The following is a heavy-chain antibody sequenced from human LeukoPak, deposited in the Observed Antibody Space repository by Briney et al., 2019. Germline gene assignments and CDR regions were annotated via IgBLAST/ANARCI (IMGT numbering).Heavy chain of an antibody. CDR1: GFTFSSYA. CDR3: AYCSSTSCSPYYYYYGMDV. CDR2: ISGSGGGT. Sequence: GGSLRLSCAASGFTFSSYAMSWVRQAPGKGLEWVSAISGSGGGTYYADSVKGRFTISRDNSKNTLYLQMNSLRAEDTAVYYCAYCSSTSCSPYYYYYGMDVWGQGTTVTVSS. V-gene: IGHV3-23*01. D-gene: IGHD2-2*01. J-gene: IGHJ6*02.